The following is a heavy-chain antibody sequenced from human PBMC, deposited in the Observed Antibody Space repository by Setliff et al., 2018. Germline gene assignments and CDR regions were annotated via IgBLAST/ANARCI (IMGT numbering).Heavy chain of an antibody. V-gene: IGHV2-5*02. CDR2: IYWDDVK. J-gene: IGHJ4*02. D-gene: IGHD3-10*01. CDR1: GISLRSSGMA. CDR3: AHRGGYGADSLYYFDV. Sequence: SGPTLVNPTQTLTLTCSFSGISLRSSGMAVGWIRQPPGKALEWLALIYWDDVKRYSPFLKNRLTITQDTSKNQVVLTLTNMDPVDTATYYCAHRGGYGADSLYYFDVWGQGTLVTVSS.